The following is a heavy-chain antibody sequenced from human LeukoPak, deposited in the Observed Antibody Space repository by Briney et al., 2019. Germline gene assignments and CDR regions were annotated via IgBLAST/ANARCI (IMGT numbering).Heavy chain of an antibody. J-gene: IGHJ5*02. CDR2: ISSSSSYI. Sequence: GGSLRLSCAASGFTFSSYSMNWVRQAPGKGLEWVSSISSSSSYIHYADSVKGRFTISRDNAKNSLYLQMNSLRAEDTAVYYCARDPNLRFLEWFGWFDPWGQGTLVTVSS. V-gene: IGHV3-21*01. CDR3: ARDPNLRFLEWFGWFDP. D-gene: IGHD3-3*01. CDR1: GFTFSSYS.